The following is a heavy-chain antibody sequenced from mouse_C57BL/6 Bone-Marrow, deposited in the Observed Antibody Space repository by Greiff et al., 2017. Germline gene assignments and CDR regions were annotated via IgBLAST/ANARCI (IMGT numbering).Heavy chain of an antibody. CDR3: TVIGNHVSY. V-gene: IGHV6-3*01. CDR1: GFTFSNYW. J-gene: IGHJ3*01. CDR2: IRLKSDNYST. D-gene: IGHD2-1*01. Sequence: QSGGGLVQPGGSMKLSCVASGFTFSNYWMNWVRQSPEKGLEWVAQIRLKSDNYSTHYAESVKGRFTISRDDSKSSVYLQMNNLRAEETGIYYCTVIGNHVSYWGQGTLVTVSA.